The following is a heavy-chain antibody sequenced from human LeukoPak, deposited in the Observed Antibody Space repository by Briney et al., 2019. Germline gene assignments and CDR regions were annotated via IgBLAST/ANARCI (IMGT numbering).Heavy chain of an antibody. CDR1: DGSICSGDYY. V-gene: IGHV4-61*08. D-gene: IGHD6-13*01. J-gene: IGHJ4*02. Sequence: SQTLSLTCTVSDGSICSGDYYWSWIRQPPGKGLEWIGYIYYSGSTNYNPSLKSRVTISVDTSKNQFSLKLSSVTAADTAVYYCARRQQAAAGSSFDYWGQGTLVTVSS. CDR3: ARRQQAAAGSSFDY. CDR2: IYYSGST.